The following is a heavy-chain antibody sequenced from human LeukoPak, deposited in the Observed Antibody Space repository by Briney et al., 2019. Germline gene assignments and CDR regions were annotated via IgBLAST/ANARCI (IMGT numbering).Heavy chain of an antibody. D-gene: IGHD5-12*01. CDR3: AKGGSDRVADATFYYYGLDV. CDR2: ISSDGTKR. J-gene: IGHJ6*02. CDR1: GFSFSDYD. Sequence: GGSLRLSCVTSGFSFSDYDMHWVRQAPGKGLEWVTTISSDGTKRFYTDSVKGRVTVSRDNSRNTVYVQISGLRGDDTAVYYCAKGGSDRVADATFYYYGLDVWGQGTAVTISS. V-gene: IGHV3-30*18.